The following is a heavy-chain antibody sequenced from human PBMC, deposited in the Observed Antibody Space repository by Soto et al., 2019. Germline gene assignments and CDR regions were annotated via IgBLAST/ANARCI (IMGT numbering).Heavy chain of an antibody. Sequence: QVQLQESGPGLVKPSETLSLTCTVSGGSISTYYWSWIRQPPGKGLEWIGYIYYSGSANYNPSLKSXXTXSXXTSKTQFSLKLSSVTAADTAVYYCASTVTTSTFDHWGQGTLVTVSS. V-gene: IGHV4-59*08. CDR1: GGSISTYY. J-gene: IGHJ4*02. CDR2: IYYSGSA. D-gene: IGHD4-17*01. CDR3: ASTVTTSTFDH.